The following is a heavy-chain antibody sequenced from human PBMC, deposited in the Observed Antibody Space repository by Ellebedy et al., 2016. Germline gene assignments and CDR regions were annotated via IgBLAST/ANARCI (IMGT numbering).Heavy chain of an antibody. Sequence: GESLKISXEASGFTFSNYPIHWVRQAPGKGLEWVAAISHDGSHQYYADSVKGRFTISRDNSKNTLYLQMNSLRTEDTAVYYCARDRGGSRLYYYYGMDVWGQGTTVTVSS. J-gene: IGHJ6*02. CDR1: GFTFSNYP. V-gene: IGHV3-30-3*01. D-gene: IGHD1-26*01. CDR2: ISHDGSHQ. CDR3: ARDRGGSRLYYYYGMDV.